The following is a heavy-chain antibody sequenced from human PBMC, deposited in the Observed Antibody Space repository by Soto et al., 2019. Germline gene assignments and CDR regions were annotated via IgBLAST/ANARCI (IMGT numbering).Heavy chain of an antibody. CDR2: IWYDGSNK. CDR3: AADTVDAFDI. V-gene: IGHV3-33*01. CDR1: GFTFSSYG. Sequence: AGSLRLSCAASGFTFSSYGMHWVRQAPGKGLEWVAVIWYDGSNKYYADSVKGRFTMSRDNSKNTLYLQMNSLRAEDTAVYYCAADTVDAFDIWGQGTMVTVSS. J-gene: IGHJ3*02.